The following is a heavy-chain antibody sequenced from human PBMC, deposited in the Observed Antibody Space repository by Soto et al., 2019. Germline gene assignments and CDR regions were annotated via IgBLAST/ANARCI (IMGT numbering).Heavy chain of an antibody. D-gene: IGHD5-12*01. J-gene: IGHJ6*02. Sequence: GGSLRLSFGASGFTFRSYWMTWVRQAPEKGLKWLANIKQDGSKEYNVDSVKGRFTISRDNAKSSLYLHMNSLRAEDTAVYYCARDAPVATIFSNYYSGMDVWGQGTTVTVSS. V-gene: IGHV3-7*01. CDR1: GFTFRSYW. CDR2: IKQDGSKE. CDR3: ARDAPVATIFSNYYSGMDV.